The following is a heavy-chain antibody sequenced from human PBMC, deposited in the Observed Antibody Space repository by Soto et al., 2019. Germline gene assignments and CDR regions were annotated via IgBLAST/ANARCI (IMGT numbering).Heavy chain of an antibody. Sequence: EVQLVESGGGLVNPGGSLRLSCEASGFTFSDYSMNWVRQAPGKGLEWVSSISTGSSYIYYAASVKGRFTTSRDDAENSLHLQMLSLRAEDTAIYYCVRGQPGDRDFWSGYLNPGYFQYWGQGTLVTVSS. CDR2: ISTGSSYI. J-gene: IGHJ1*01. D-gene: IGHD3-3*01. CDR1: GFTFSDYS. V-gene: IGHV3-21*02. CDR3: VRGQPGDRDFWSGYLNPGYFQY.